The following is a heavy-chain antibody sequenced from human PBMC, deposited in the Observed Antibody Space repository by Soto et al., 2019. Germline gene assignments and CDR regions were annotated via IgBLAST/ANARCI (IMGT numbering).Heavy chain of an antibody. J-gene: IGHJ2*01. Sequence: QVQLQESGPGLVKPSQTLSLTCTVSGGSISSGGYYWSWIRQHPGKGLEWIGYIYYSGSTYYNPSLKRRVTISVDTSKNQFSLKLSSVTAADTAVYYCARDQCSGGSCYPNWYFDLWGRGTLVTVSS. CDR1: GGSISSGGYY. V-gene: IGHV4-31*03. CDR2: IYYSGST. D-gene: IGHD2-15*01. CDR3: ARDQCSGGSCYPNWYFDL.